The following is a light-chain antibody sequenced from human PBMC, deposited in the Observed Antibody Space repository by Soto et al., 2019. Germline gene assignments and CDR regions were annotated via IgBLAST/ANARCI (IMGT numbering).Light chain of an antibody. V-gene: IGLV2-14*01. CDR2: DVS. CDR3: SSYTGSSTYVV. J-gene: IGLJ2*01. CDR1: SSDVGGYNY. Sequence: QSALTQPASVSGSPGQSITISCTETSSDVGGYNYVSWYQQHPGKAPKLMSYDVSNRPSGVSNRFSGSKSANTASLTISGLQAEDEADYYCSSYTGSSTYVVFGGGTKLTVL.